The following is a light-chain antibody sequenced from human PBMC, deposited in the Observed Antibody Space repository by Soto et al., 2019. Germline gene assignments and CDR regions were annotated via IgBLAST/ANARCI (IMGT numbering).Light chain of an antibody. CDR3: QQYNDWPPIT. V-gene: IGKV3-15*01. CDR2: DAS. Sequence: IVMTQSPATLSVSPGERATLSFRASQNIYSNVAWYQQRPGQAPRLLIYDASTRATVIPARFSGSGSGTEFTLTISSLQSEDFAVYYCQQYNDWPPITFGQGTRLEI. J-gene: IGKJ5*01. CDR1: QNIYSN.